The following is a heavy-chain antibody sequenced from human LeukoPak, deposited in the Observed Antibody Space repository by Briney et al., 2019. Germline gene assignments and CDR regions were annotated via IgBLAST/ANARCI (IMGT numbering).Heavy chain of an antibody. CDR2: ISGSGGST. J-gene: IGHJ4*02. CDR1: GFTFSSYA. Sequence: GGSLRLSCAASGFTFSSYAMSWVRQAPGKGLEWVSSISGSGGSTYYADSVKGRFTISRDNSKNTLYLQMNSLRAEDTAVNYCAKGPIVVVPAAIAGVDYWGQGTLVTVSS. CDR3: AKGPIVVVPAAIAGVDY. V-gene: IGHV3-23*01. D-gene: IGHD2-2*01.